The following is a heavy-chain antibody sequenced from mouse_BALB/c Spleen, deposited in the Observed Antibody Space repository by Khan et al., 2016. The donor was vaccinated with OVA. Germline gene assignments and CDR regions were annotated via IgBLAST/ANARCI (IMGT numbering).Heavy chain of an antibody. CDR1: GDSITSGY. D-gene: IGHD2-4*01. J-gene: IGHJ2*01. Sequence: EVQLQESGPSLVKPSQTLSLTCSVTGDSITSGYWNWIRKFPGNKLEYMGHISYSGSTYYNPSLKSRISITRDTSKNQYYLQLNSVTTEDTATYYCARYGDDYRYFDYWGQGTTLTVSS. CDR3: ARYGDDYRYFDY. CDR2: ISYSGST. V-gene: IGHV3-8*02.